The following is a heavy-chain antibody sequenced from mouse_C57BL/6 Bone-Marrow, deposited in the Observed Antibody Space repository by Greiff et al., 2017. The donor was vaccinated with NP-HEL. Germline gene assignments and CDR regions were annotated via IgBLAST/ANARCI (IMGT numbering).Heavy chain of an antibody. Sequence: EVQLVESGGGLVQPGESLKLSCESNEYAFPSHDMSWVRKTPAKRLELVAAINSDGGSTCYPDTMESRFIISRDNTTKTLYLQIGRQRSKDTAMYYCANYDGYDEGYYAMDYWGQGTAVTVSS. CDR2: INSDGGST. CDR1: EYAFPSHD. D-gene: IGHD2-2*01. J-gene: IGHJ4*01. CDR3: ANYDGYDEGYYAMDY. V-gene: IGHV5-2*01.